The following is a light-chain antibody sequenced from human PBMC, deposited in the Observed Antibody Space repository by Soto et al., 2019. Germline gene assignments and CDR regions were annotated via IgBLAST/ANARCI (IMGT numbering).Light chain of an antibody. Sequence: TQSPATLSVSPGERATLSCRASQSVNINLAWYQQKPGQAPRLLIYDASNRATGIPARFSGSGSGTDFTLTISSLEPEDFAVYYCQQRSNWPPITFGQGTRLEIK. CDR3: QQRSNWPPIT. J-gene: IGKJ5*01. CDR2: DAS. CDR1: QSVNIN. V-gene: IGKV3-11*01.